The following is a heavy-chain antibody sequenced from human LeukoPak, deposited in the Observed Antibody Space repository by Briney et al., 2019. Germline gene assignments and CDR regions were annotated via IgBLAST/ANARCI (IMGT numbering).Heavy chain of an antibody. CDR3: ASLGSYDFWSGGFDI. CDR2: IYHSGST. J-gene: IGHJ3*02. D-gene: IGHD3-3*01. Sequence: TSETLSLTCTVSGGSISSGGYYWSWIRQPPGKGLEWIGYIYHSGSTYYNPSLKSRVTISVDRSKNQFSLKLSSVTAADTAVYYCASLGSYDFWSGGFDIWGQGTMVTVSS. CDR1: GGSISSGGYY. V-gene: IGHV4-30-2*01.